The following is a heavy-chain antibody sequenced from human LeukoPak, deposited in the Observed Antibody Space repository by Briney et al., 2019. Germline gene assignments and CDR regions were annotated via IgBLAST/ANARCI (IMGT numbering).Heavy chain of an antibody. J-gene: IGHJ6*02. CDR1: GFTFSSYW. CDR2: INHNGNVD. CDR3: ARGGGLDV. V-gene: IGHV3-7*03. Sequence: GGSLRLSCAASGFTFSSYWMNWARQAPGKGLEWVASINHNGNVDYYVDSVKGRFTMSRDNAKNSLYLQMSNLRAEDTAVYFCARGGGLDVWGQGATVTVSS. D-gene: IGHD3-16*01.